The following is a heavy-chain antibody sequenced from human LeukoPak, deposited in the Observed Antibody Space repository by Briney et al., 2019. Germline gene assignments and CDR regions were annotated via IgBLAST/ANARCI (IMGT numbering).Heavy chain of an antibody. J-gene: IGHJ3*02. V-gene: IGHV5-51*01. CDR1: GSSFTSYW. CDR3: ARRRYPGYSSGRDAFDI. D-gene: IGHD6-19*01. CDR2: IYPGDSDT. Sequence: GESLQISCKGSGSSFTSYWIGWGRQLPGKGLEGMGLIYPGDSDTRYSPSFQGQVTISADKSISTAYLQWSSLKASDTAMYYCARRRYPGYSSGRDAFDIWGQGTMVTVSS.